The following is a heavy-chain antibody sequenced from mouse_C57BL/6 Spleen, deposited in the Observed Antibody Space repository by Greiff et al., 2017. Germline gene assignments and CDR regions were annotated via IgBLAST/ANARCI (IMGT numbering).Heavy chain of an antibody. J-gene: IGHJ2*01. CDR2: ISYDGSN. CDR3: ARDLMPTHNYFDY. Sequence: DVQLQESGPGLVKPSQSLSLTCSVTGYSITSGYYWNWIRQFPGNKLEWMSYISYDGSNNYNPSLKNRISITRDTSKNQFFLKLNSVTTEDTATYYCARDLMPTHNYFDYWGQGTTLTVSP. D-gene: IGHD6-5*01. V-gene: IGHV3-6*01. CDR1: GYSITSGYY.